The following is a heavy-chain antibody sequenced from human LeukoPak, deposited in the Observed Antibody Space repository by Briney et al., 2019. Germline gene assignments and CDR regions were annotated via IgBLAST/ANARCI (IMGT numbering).Heavy chain of an antibody. CDR3: ARGIKVMRNSYGRIYYYYYMDV. D-gene: IGHD5-18*01. J-gene: IGHJ6*03. V-gene: IGHV1-8*03. Sequence: VASVTVSCKASGYTFTSYGISWVRQAPGQGLEWMGWMNPNSGNTGFAQKFQGRVTITRNTSISTAYLELSSLRSEDTAIYYCARGIKVMRNSYGRIYYYYYMDVWGKGTTVTVSS. CDR2: MNPNSGNT. CDR1: GYTFTSYG.